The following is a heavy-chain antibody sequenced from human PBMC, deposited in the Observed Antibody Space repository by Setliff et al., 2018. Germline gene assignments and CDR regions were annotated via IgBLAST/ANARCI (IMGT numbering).Heavy chain of an antibody. V-gene: IGHV4-39*07. CDR3: ARDNTMVGATDY. CDR1: GGSISTSNYH. D-gene: IGHD1-26*01. CDR2: LHTSGSI. J-gene: IGHJ4*02. Sequence: PSETLSLTCNVSGGSISTSNYHWGWVRQPPGKGLEWIGRLHTSGSIDYNPSLKSRVTISVDTSKNQFSLRLRSVTAADTAVYFCARDNTMVGATDYWGLGTLVTVSS.